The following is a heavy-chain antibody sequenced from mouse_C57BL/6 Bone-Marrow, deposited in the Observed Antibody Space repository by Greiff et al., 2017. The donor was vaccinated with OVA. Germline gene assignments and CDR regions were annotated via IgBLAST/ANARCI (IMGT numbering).Heavy chain of an antibody. J-gene: IGHJ1*03. CDR2: IDPSDSYT. CDR1: GYTFTSYW. D-gene: IGHD1-1*01. V-gene: IGHV1-69*01. CDR3: ARGYYGSSHCYFDV. Sequence: QVQLQQPGAELVMPGASVKLSCKASGYTFTSYWMHWVKQRPGQGLEWIGEIDPSDSYTNYNQKFKGKSTLTVDKSSSTAYMQLSSLTSEDSAVYYCARGYYGSSHCYFDVWGTGTTVTVSS.